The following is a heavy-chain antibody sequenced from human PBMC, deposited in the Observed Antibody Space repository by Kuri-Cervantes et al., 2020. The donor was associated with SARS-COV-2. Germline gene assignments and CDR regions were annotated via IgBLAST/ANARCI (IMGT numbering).Heavy chain of an antibody. V-gene: IGHV3-64*04. D-gene: IGHD2-8*01. Sequence: GESLKISCSASGFTFSSYVMHWVRQAPGKGLEYVSAISSNGGSTYYADSVKGRLTISRDNSKNTVYLQMNGLRGEDTAVYYCARERRVLITPRTIDYWGQGTLVTVSS. J-gene: IGHJ4*02. CDR1: GFTFSSYV. CDR3: ARERRVLITPRTIDY. CDR2: ISSNGGST.